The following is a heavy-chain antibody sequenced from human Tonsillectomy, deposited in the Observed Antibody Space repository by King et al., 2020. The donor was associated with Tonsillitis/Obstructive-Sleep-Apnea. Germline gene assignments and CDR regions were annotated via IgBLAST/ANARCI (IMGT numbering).Heavy chain of an antibody. CDR2: INHIGST. CDR1: GGSFSGYY. V-gene: IGHV4-34*01. D-gene: IGHD3-3*01. Sequence: VQLQQWGAGLLKPSETLSLTCAVYGGSFSGYYWSWIRQPPGKGLEWSGEINHIGSTNYNPSLKSRVTISVDTSKNQYSLKLSSVTAADTAVYYCARPRFLELVGAFDIWGQGTMVTVSS. J-gene: IGHJ3*02. CDR3: ARPRFLELVGAFDI.